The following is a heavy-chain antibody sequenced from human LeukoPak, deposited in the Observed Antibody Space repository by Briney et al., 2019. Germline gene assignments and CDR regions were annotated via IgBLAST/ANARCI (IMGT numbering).Heavy chain of an antibody. CDR1: GGSINNYY. J-gene: IGHJ3*02. CDR3: ARLGSGWFGEFYDAFDI. V-gene: IGHV4-59*08. Sequence: SETLSLTCTVSGGSINNYYWIWNRQPPGKGLEWVGYIYYTGRTNYNPSLSSRVTISVDTSKNQFSLKLSSVTAADTAVYYCARLGSGWFGEFYDAFDIWGQGTMVTVSS. D-gene: IGHD3-10*01. CDR2: IYYTGRT.